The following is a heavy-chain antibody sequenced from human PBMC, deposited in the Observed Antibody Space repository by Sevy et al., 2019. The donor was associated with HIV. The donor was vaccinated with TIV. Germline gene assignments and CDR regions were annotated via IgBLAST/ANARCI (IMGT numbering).Heavy chain of an antibody. CDR2: ISDSAYNT. CDR3: TKDEAYTMATSYYFDY. CDR1: GFTFSNYA. Sequence: GGFLRLSCVASGFTFSNYAMSWVRQAPGKGLEWVSGISDSAYNTYYADSVKGRFTISRDNSKNSLYLQMNSLRAEDTAVYYCTKDEAYTMATSYYFDYWGHGTLVTVSS. J-gene: IGHJ4*01. D-gene: IGHD5-12*01. V-gene: IGHV3-23*01.